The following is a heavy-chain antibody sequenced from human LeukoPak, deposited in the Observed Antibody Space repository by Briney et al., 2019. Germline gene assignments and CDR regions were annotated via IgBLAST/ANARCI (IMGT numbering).Heavy chain of an antibody. CDR2: IYHSGST. J-gene: IGHJ4*02. D-gene: IGHD2-15*01. Sequence: SETLSLTCAVSGYSISSGYYWGWIRQPPGKGLVGIGSIYHSGSTYYHPSLKSRVTISVDTSKNQFSLKLRSVTAADTAVYYCASHVAGWTRPCDYWGQGTLVTVSS. CDR1: GYSISSGYY. V-gene: IGHV4-38-2*01. CDR3: ASHVAGWTRPCDY.